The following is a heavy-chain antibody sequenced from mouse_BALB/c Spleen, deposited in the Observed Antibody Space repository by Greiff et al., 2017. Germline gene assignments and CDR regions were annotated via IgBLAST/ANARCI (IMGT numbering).Heavy chain of an antibody. J-gene: IGHJ3*01. CDR1: GFTFSSFG. CDR3: ARLGEWFAY. Sequence: EVQLVESGGGLVQPGGSRKLSCAASGFTFSSFGMHWVRQAPEKGLEWVAYISSGSSTIYYADTVKGRFTISRDNPKNTLFLQMTSLRSEDTAMYYCARLGEWFAYWGQGTLVTVSA. V-gene: IGHV5-17*02. CDR2: ISSGSSTI.